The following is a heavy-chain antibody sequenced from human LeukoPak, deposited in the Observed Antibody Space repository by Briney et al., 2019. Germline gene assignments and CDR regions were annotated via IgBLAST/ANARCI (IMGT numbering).Heavy chain of an antibody. J-gene: IGHJ4*02. CDR2: IYYSGST. V-gene: IGHV4-59*01. Sequence: SETLSLTCTVSGGSISSYYWSWIRQPPGKGLGWIGYIYYSGSTNYNPSLKSRVTISVDTSKNQFSLKLSSVTAADTAVYYCARMGGHPLPYFDYWGQGTLVTVSS. CDR3: ARMGGHPLPYFDY. D-gene: IGHD1-26*01. CDR1: GGSISSYY.